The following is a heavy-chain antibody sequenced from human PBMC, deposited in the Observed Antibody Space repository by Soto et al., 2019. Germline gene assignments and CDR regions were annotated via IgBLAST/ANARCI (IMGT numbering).Heavy chain of an antibody. Sequence: PSETLSLTCTVSGGSITSSSYYWGWIRQPPGKGLEWIGNIYYSGSTYYNPSLKSRVTISVDTSKNQFSLKLSSVTAADTAVDYCMLGSGWKDFDYWGQGTLVTSPQ. V-gene: IGHV4-39*01. D-gene: IGHD3-22*01. J-gene: IGHJ4*02. CDR1: GGSITSSSYY. CDR3: MLGSGWKDFDY. CDR2: IYYSGST.